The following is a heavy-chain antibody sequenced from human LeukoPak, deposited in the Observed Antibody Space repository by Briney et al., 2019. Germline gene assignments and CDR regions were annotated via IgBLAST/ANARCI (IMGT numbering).Heavy chain of an antibody. CDR2: IYSGGGT. CDR1: GFIVSSNY. CDR3: VAYDAFDI. D-gene: IGHD3-16*01. J-gene: IGHJ3*02. Sequence: PGGSLRLSCALSGFIVSSNYMSWVRQAPGKGPEWVSVIYSGGGTNYADSVKGRFTISRGKSKNTLYLQMNSLRAEDTAVYYCVAYDAFDIWGQGIMVTVSS. V-gene: IGHV3-66*01.